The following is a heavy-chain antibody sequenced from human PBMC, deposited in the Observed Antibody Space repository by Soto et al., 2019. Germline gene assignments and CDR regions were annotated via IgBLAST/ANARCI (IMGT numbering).Heavy chain of an antibody. CDR1: GGSISSGGYY. Sequence: QVQLQELGPGLVKPSQTLSLTCTVSGGSISSGGYYWSWIRQHPGKGLEWIGYIYYSGSTYYNPSLKSRVTISVDTSKNQFSLKLSSVTAADTAVYYCAREFKGSGGIDYWGQGTLVTVSS. CDR2: IYYSGST. D-gene: IGHD3-10*01. CDR3: AREFKGSGGIDY. V-gene: IGHV4-31*03. J-gene: IGHJ4*02.